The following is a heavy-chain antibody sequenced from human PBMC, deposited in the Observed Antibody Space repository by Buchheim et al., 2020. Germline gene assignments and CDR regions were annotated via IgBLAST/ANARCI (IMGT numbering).Heavy chain of an antibody. V-gene: IGHV3-23*01. J-gene: IGHJ4*02. CDR1: GFTFSSYV. CDR2: ISGSGGST. CDR3: AKPYSRVMVINPFDY. D-gene: IGHD3-22*01. Sequence: EVQLLESGGGLVQPGGSLRLSCAASGFTFSSYVMNWVRQAPGKGLEWVSAISGSGGSTYYADSVKGRFTISRENFKNTLYLQMNSLRAEDTAVYYCAKPYSRVMVINPFDYWGQGTL.